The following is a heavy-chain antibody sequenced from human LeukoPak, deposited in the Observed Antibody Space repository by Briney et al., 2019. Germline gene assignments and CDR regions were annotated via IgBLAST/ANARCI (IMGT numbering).Heavy chain of an antibody. V-gene: IGHV4-59*01. Sequence: TSSETLSLTCTVSGGSISSYYWSWIRQPPGKGLEWIGYIYYSGSTNYNPSLKSRVTISVDTSKNQFSLKLSSVTAADTAVYYCARVVHYYDSSGGYYFDYWGQGTLVTVSS. J-gene: IGHJ4*02. CDR1: GGSISSYY. D-gene: IGHD3-22*01. CDR3: ARVVHYYDSSGGYYFDY. CDR2: IYYSGST.